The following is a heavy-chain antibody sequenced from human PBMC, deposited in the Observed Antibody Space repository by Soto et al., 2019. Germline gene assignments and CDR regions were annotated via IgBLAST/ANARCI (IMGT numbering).Heavy chain of an antibody. CDR1: GFTFDDYA. CDR3: AKENGIAAFTAGGGMDV. D-gene: IGHD6-13*01. CDR2: ISWNSGSI. Sequence: EVQLVESGGGLVQPGRSLRLSCAASGFTFDDYAMHWVRQAPGKGLEWVSGISWNSGSIGYADSVKGRITISRDNAKNSLYLQMNSLRAEDTALYYCAKENGIAAFTAGGGMDVWGQGTTVTVSS. V-gene: IGHV3-9*01. J-gene: IGHJ6*02.